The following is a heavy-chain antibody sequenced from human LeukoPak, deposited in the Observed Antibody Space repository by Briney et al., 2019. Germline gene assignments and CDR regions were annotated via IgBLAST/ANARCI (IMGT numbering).Heavy chain of an antibody. J-gene: IGHJ5*02. CDR1: GGSISSYY. CDR2: IYTSGST. CDR3: AEVRRDTAMVT. V-gene: IGHV4-4*07. Sequence: SEILSLTCTVSGGSISSYYWSWIRQPAGKGLEWIGRIYTSGSTNYNPSLKSRVTMSVETSKNQFSLKLSSVTAADTAVYYCAEVRRDTAMVTWGQGTLVTVSS. D-gene: IGHD5-18*01.